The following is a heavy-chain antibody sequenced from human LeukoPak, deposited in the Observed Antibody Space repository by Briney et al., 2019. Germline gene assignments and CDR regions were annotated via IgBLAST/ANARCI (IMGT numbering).Heavy chain of an antibody. CDR3: AKDGRPFDL. J-gene: IGHJ5*02. CDR2: ISWNSGSI. V-gene: IGHV3-9*03. CDR1: GFTFDDYA. Sequence: GRSLRLSCAASGFTFDDYAMHWVRQAPGKGLEWVSGISWNSGSIGYADSVKGRFTISRDNAKNSLYLQMNSLRAEDMALYYCAKDGRPFDLWVQGTLVTVSS.